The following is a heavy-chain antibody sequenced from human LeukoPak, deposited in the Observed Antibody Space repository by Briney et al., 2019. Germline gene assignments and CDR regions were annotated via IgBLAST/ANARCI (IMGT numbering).Heavy chain of an antibody. CDR1: GGTFSSYA. D-gene: IGHD3-22*01. V-gene: IGHV1-69*13. Sequence: GASVKVSCKASGGTFSSYAISWVRQAPGQGLEWMGGIIPIFGTANYAQKFQGRVTITADESTSTAYMELSSLRSEDTAVYYCARGGYYDSSGYYPGDYYYYGMDVWGQGTTVTVSS. CDR3: ARGGYYDSSGYYPGDYYYYGMDV. CDR2: IIPIFGTA. J-gene: IGHJ6*02.